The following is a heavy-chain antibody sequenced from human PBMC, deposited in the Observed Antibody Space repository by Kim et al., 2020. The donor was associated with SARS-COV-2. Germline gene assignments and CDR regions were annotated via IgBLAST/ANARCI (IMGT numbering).Heavy chain of an antibody. J-gene: IGHJ5*02. D-gene: IGHD2-15*01. CDR3: ARMVVAATYNWFDP. Sequence: SPTLSLTCAISGDRVSSNSAAWNWIRQSPSRGLEWLGRTYYRSKWYNDYAVSVKSRITINPDTSKNQFSLQLNSVTPEDTAVYYCARMVVAATYNWFDPWGQGTLVTVSS. V-gene: IGHV6-1*01. CDR2: TYYRSKWYN. CDR1: GDRVSSNSAA.